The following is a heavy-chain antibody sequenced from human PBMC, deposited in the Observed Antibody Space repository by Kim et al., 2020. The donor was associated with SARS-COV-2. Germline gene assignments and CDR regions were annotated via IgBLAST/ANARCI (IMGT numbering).Heavy chain of an antibody. CDR2: K. J-gene: IGHJ4*02. Sequence: KYCGDSVKGRFPISRNNAKNSLYLQMNSLRAGDTAVYYCARVGSSSWSFDYWGQGTLVTVSS. CDR3: ARVGSSSWSFDY. D-gene: IGHD6-13*01. V-gene: IGHV3-7*01.